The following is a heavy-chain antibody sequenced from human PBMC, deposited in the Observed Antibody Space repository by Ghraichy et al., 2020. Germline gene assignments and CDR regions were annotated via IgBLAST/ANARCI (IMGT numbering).Heavy chain of an antibody. CDR1: GFTFSYHY. D-gene: IGHD7-27*01. Sequence: GSLILSCEFSGFTFSYHYMSWIRQAPGKGLVWVSYIVKGDGRTIEYADSVRGRFTMSRDNAKNSVYLQMNSLRGEDTAMYYCARGHWGLDYWGQGSLVTVSS. CDR2: IVKGDGRTI. CDR3: ARGHWGLDY. V-gene: IGHV3-11*01. J-gene: IGHJ4*02.